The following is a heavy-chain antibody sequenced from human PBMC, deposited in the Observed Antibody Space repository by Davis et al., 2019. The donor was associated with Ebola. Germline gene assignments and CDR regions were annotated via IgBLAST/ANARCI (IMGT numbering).Heavy chain of an antibody. CDR3: ARGWLRGGMDV. CDR1: GDSVSSAG. CDR2: TYYKSKWYN. J-gene: IGHJ6*02. Sequence: PSETLSLTCATSGDSVSSAGWNWIRQSPSRGLEWLGRTYYKSKWYNDYAVSVKSRITINPDTSKNQFSLQLNSVTPEDTALYYCARGWLRGGMDVWGEGTTVTV. D-gene: IGHD5-18*01. V-gene: IGHV6-1*01.